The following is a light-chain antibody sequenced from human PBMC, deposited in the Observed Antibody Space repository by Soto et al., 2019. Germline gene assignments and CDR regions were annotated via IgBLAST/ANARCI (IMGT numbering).Light chain of an antibody. CDR2: DAS. CDR1: QNINNW. V-gene: IGKV1-5*01. J-gene: IGKJ1*01. CDR3: QHMRT. Sequence: DMHMTQSPSTLSASIGDRVTITCRASQNINNWIAWYQQKPGKAPKFLIYDASTLESGVPSRFSGSGFGTEFSLTISSLQPDDFGSYYCQHMRTFGQGTKVDIK.